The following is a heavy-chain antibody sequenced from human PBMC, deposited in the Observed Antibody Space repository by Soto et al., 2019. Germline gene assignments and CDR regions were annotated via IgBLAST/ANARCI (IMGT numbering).Heavy chain of an antibody. V-gene: IGHV4-59*02. J-gene: IGHJ4*02. Sequence: PSETLSLTCPVSGASVSSDYWSWIRQPPGEGLEWIGYIYYSGSSNFNPSLKSRLSMSVDTSKNQFSLKLSSVTAADTAVYYCARERSSGWCDYWGRGTLVTVSS. CDR2: IYYSGSS. CDR3: ARERSSGWCDY. CDR1: GASVSSDY. D-gene: IGHD6-19*01.